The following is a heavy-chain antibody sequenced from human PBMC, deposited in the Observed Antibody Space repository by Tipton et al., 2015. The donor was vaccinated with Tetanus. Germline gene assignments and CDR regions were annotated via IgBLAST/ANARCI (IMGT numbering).Heavy chain of an antibody. Sequence: QLVQSGAEVKKPGASVKVSCKASGYTFKHYGVNWVRQAPGQGLEWMGWINPFNENVNYAEKFRGRLTMTTDRSTATVYMDLRSLKSDDTAIYYCARGRGLGPHEYLEHWGQGTLVTVS. CDR1: GYTFKHYG. CDR2: INPFNENV. D-gene: IGHD3/OR15-3a*01. CDR3: ARGRGLGPHEYLEH. J-gene: IGHJ5*02. V-gene: IGHV1-18*01.